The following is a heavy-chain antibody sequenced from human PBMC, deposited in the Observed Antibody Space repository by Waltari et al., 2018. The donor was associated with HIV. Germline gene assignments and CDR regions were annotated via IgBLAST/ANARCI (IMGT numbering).Heavy chain of an antibody. CDR1: GVTCRTSS. J-gene: IGHJ4*02. V-gene: IGHV1-69*01. CDR3: ERWVQAWGANDY. D-gene: IGHD3-16*01. Sequence: QGRLVQSGADVRKPGSSLKVSCQASGVTCRTSSTNWVRPAPGQGLEWMGLIIPLFRAADYAPKVTAKLIITADECSSTAYIALSSLQSEDTATYCCERWVQAWGANDYWGQGTLVTVSS. CDR2: IIPLFRAA.